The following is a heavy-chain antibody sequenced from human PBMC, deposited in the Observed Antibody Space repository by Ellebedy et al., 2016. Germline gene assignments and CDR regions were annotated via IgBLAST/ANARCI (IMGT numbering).Heavy chain of an antibody. CDR2: MNPNNGDT. J-gene: IGHJ5*02. Sequence: ASVKVSXXASGYTFTSYEINWVRQASGQGLEWMGRMNPNNGDTAYAQKFQGRVTMTRNTSISTAYMELSSLRSEDTAVYYCARGGYCSSTSRPGLNWFDPWGQGTLVTVSS. CDR3: ARGGYCSSTSRPGLNWFDP. CDR1: GYTFTSYE. V-gene: IGHV1-8*01. D-gene: IGHD2-2*01.